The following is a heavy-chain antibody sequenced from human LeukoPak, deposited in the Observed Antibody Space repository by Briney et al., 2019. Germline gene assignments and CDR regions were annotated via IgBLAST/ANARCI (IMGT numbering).Heavy chain of an antibody. V-gene: IGHV4-61*02. Sequence: SQTLSLTCTVSGGSISGGSYYWSCIRQPAGKGLERFGRIYASGSTNYNPSLKSRVTISVDTSKNQFSLKLSSVTAADTAVYYCARTPYDFWSGYPLYYMDVWGKGTTVTDSS. CDR2: IYASGST. J-gene: IGHJ6*03. CDR3: ARTPYDFWSGYPLYYMDV. CDR1: GGSISGGSYY. D-gene: IGHD3-3*01.